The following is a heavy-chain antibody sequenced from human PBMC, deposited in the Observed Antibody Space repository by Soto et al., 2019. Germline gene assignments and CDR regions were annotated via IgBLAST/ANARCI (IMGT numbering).Heavy chain of an antibody. CDR3: ARESDSSGWRPGSISD. J-gene: IGHJ4*02. V-gene: IGHV4-31*03. D-gene: IGHD6-19*01. CDR2: IYYSGST. CDR1: GGSISSGGYY. Sequence: PSETLSLTCTVSGGSISSGGYYWSWIRQHPGKGLEWIGYIYYSGSTYYNPSLKSRVTISVDTSKNQFSLKLSSVTAADTAVYYCARESDSSGWRPGSISDWGQGTLVTVSS.